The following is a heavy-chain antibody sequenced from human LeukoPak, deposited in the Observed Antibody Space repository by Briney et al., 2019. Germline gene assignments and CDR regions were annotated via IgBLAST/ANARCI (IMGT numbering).Heavy chain of an antibody. J-gene: IGHJ5*01. CDR2: INHSGST. CDR3: ARRNGYCSSTSCYLNWFDS. Sequence: PSETLSLTCAVYGGSFSGYYWSWIRQPPGKGLEWIGEINHSGSTNYNPSLKSRVTISVDTSKNQFSLKLSSVTAADTAVYYCARRNGYCSSTSCYLNWFDSWGQGTLVTVSS. V-gene: IGHV4-34*01. CDR1: GGSFSGYY. D-gene: IGHD2-2*01.